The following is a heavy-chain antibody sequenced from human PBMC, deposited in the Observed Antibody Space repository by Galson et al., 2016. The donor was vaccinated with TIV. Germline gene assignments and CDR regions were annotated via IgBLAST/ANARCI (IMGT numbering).Heavy chain of an antibody. CDR3: AKAQGGGYNYAPFDY. Sequence: CAASGFIFDKYGMNWVRQAPGKGLEWVAPISGGGDYTSYADSVKGRFTVSRDNSKNTVYLEMNSLRAEDTAVYYCAKAQGGGYNYAPFDYWGRGTLVTVSS. V-gene: IGHV3-23*01. J-gene: IGHJ4*02. D-gene: IGHD5-24*01. CDR1: GFIFDKYG. CDR2: ISGGGDYT.